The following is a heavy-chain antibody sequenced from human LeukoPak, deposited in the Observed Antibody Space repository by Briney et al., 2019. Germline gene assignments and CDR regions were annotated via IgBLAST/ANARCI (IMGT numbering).Heavy chain of an antibody. J-gene: IGHJ4*02. CDR1: GFTFGDYA. Sequence: GGSLRLSCTASGFTFGDYAMSWFRQAPGKGLEWVGFIRSKAYGGTTEYAASVKGRFTISRDDSKSIAYLQMNSLKTEDTAVYYCAKDIRLGPAALLSFDYWGQGTLVTVSS. D-gene: IGHD2-2*01. CDR3: AKDIRLGPAALLSFDY. CDR2: IRSKAYGGTT. V-gene: IGHV3-49*03.